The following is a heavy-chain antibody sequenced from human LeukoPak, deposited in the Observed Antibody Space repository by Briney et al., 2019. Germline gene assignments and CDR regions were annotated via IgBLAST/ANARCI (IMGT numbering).Heavy chain of an antibody. V-gene: IGHV3-23*01. CDR3: SKRGSDSPSCFQH. J-gene: IGHJ1*01. CDR1: GFTFSTYA. Sequence: PGGSLRLSCAASGFTFSTYAMTWVRQVPGKGPEWVSAISSSGADTHYADSVKGRFTISRDNSKNTLYLQMNSLRAEDPAVYYCSKRGSDSPSCFQHWGQGTLVTVSS. CDR2: ISSSGADT. D-gene: IGHD2-21*02.